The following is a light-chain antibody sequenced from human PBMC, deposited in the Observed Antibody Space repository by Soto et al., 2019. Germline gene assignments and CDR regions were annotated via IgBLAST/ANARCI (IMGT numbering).Light chain of an antibody. CDR1: QGVSSN. V-gene: IGKV3-15*01. CDR3: QQYNNWPPLT. J-gene: IGKJ4*01. CDR2: GAS. Sequence: EIVVTQSPATLSVSPGERATLSCRASQGVSSNLAWYQQKPGQAPRLLIYGASTRATGIPARFSGSGSGTEFTLTISSLQSEDFAVYYCQQYNNWPPLTFGGGTKVEIK.